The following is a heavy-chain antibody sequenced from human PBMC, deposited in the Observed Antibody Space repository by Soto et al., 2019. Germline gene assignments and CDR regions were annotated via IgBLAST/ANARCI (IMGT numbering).Heavy chain of an antibody. CDR2: ISAYNGNT. CDR3: ARDRAEKDSYGSDYYYMDV. J-gene: IGHJ6*03. V-gene: IGHV1-18*01. CDR1: GYTFTSYG. D-gene: IGHD5-18*01. Sequence: ASVKVSCKASGYTFTSYGISWVRQAPGQGLEWMGWISAYNGNTNYAQKLQGRVTMTTDTSTSTACMELRSLRSDDTAVYYCARDRAEKDSYGSDYYYMDVWGKGTTVTVSS.